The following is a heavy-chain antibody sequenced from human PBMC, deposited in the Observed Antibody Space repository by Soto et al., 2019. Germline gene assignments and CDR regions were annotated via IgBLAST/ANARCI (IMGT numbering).Heavy chain of an antibody. CDR1: GFPFIGDW. V-gene: IGHV3-7*01. J-gene: IGHJ4*02. CDR2: ITHGGSER. CDR3: VRDNWQRGATDDF. D-gene: IGHD1-20*01. Sequence: GGSLRLSCATSGFPFIGDWMSWVRQAPGKGLEWVATITHGGSERYYVDSVKGRFTISRDDTEKSLFLQMNFLRAEDTAVYFCVRDNWQRGATDDFWGQGTQVTVSS.